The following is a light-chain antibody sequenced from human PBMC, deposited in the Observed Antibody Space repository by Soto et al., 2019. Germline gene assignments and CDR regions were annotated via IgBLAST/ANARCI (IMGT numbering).Light chain of an antibody. V-gene: IGLV1-44*01. J-gene: IGLJ1*01. Sequence: QPVPTQTASACGTPGQRLTISCSGSISNIGSNIVNWYQQLPGTATKLLIYSNSQRPSGVPDRFYASKSGSSASLAISGLQSEDAADYYCAAWDDSLNAYVFGTGTKVTV. CDR3: AAWDDSLNAYV. CDR2: SNS. CDR1: ISNIGSNI.